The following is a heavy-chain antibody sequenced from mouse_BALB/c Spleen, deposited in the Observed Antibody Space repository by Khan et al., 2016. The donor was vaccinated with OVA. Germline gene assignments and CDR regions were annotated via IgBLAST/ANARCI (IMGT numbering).Heavy chain of an antibody. D-gene: IGHD2-3*01. J-gene: IGHJ4*01. CDR1: GYSITSDYA. CDR2: ISYSGST. V-gene: IGHV3-2*02. CDR3: ARDGSRYNYAMDY. Sequence: EVQLLESGPGLVKPSQSLSLTCTVTGYSITSDYAWNWIRQFPGNTLEWMGYISYSGSTNYNPSLKSRISITRDTSKNQSILQLNSVTTEDTATYYCARDGSRYNYAMDYWGQGTSVTVSS.